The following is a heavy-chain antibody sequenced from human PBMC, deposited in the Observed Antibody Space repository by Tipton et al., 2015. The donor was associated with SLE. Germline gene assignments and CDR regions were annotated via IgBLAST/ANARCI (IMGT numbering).Heavy chain of an antibody. Sequence: SLRLSCAASGFTFSAHAMSWVRQAPGKGLEWVSVIYSGGSTYYGDSVKGRFTISRDNSKNTLYLQMNSLRAEDTAIYYCVRAPAPESTSSSSSYFDVWGNGTTVTVSS. V-gene: IGHV3-23*03. J-gene: IGHJ6*03. CDR2: IYSGGST. CDR3: VRAPAPESTSSSSSYFDV. CDR1: GFTFSAHA. D-gene: IGHD6-6*01.